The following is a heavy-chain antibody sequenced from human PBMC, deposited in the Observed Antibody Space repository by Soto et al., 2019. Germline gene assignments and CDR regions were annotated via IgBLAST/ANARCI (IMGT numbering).Heavy chain of an antibody. CDR2: TYYRSKWYN. Sequence: QTLSLTCAVFGDSVSSNTAAWTWIRQSPSRGLEWLGRTYYRSKWYNDYAVSVKSRITINPDTSRNQFSLQLNSVTPEDTAFYYYARDLGAFDIWGQGTKVTVSS. CDR1: GDSVSSNTAA. D-gene: IGHD7-27*01. CDR3: ARDLGAFDI. V-gene: IGHV6-1*01. J-gene: IGHJ3*02.